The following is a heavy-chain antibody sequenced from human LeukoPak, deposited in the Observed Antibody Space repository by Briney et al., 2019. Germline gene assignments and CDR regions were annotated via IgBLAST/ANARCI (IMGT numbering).Heavy chain of an antibody. CDR1: GYTFTGYY. V-gene: IGHV1-2*02. Sequence: ASVKVSCKASGYTFTGYYMHWVRQAPGQGLEWMGWINPNSGGTNYAQKFQGRVTMTRDTSISTAYMELSRLRSDDTAVYYCARDGGRGSGYDYDYWGQGTLVTVSS. D-gene: IGHD5-12*01. CDR3: ARDGGRGSGYDYDY. J-gene: IGHJ4*02. CDR2: INPNSGGT.